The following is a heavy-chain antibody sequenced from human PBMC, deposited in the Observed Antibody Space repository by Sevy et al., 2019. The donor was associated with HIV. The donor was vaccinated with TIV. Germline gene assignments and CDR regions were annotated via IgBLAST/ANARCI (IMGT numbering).Heavy chain of an antibody. V-gene: IGHV3-20*04. J-gene: IGHJ4*01. CDR2: INWNGGST. CDR1: GFTFEDYG. CDR3: ARDPPSYYDYRTGYHDF. D-gene: IGHD3-3*01. Sequence: GGSLRLSCAASGFTFEDYGMSWVRQVPGKGPEWVSGINWNGGSTSYADSVKGRFTISRDNAKNSLYLQMKGLRAEDTALYYCARDPPSYYDYRTGYHDFWGQRTRVTVSS.